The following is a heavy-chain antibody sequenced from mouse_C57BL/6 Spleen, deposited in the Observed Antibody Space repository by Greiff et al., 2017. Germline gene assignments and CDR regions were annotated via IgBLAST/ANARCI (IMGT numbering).Heavy chain of an antibody. D-gene: IGHD3-3*01. J-gene: IGHJ2*01. V-gene: IGHV1-15*01. CDR3: TRSGLVDY. CDR1: GYTFTDYE. Sequence: QVQLKQSGAELVRPGASVTLSCKASGYTFTDYEMHWVKQTPVHGLEWIGAIDPETGGTAYNQKFKGKAILTADQSSSTAYMELRSLTSEDSAVYYCTRSGLVDYWGQGTTLTVSS. CDR2: IDPETGGT.